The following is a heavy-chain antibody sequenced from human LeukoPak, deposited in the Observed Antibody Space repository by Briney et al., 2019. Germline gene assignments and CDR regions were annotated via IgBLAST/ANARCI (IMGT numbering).Heavy chain of an antibody. CDR2: IYYSGST. D-gene: IGHD5-12*01. Sequence: SETLSLTCTVSGGSISSSSYYWGWIRQPPGKGLEWIGSIYYSGSTYYNPSLKSRVTISVDTSKNQFSLKLSSATAADTAVYYCARLDIVATIVYFDYWGQGTLVTVSS. V-gene: IGHV4-39*01. CDR1: GGSISSSSYY. CDR3: ARLDIVATIVYFDY. J-gene: IGHJ4*02.